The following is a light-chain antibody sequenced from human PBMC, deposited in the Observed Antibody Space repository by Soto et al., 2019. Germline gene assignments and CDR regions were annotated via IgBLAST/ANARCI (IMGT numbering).Light chain of an antibody. Sequence: EIVLTQTPGTLSLSPGDRATLSCRASQSVSSNYSAWYQQKPGQAPWLLIYGASIRATGIPDRFSGSGSGTDFTLTIRRLEPEDFAMYFCHKYGSSPRTFGQGTKVEIK. V-gene: IGKV3-20*01. J-gene: IGKJ1*01. CDR3: HKYGSSPRT. CDR2: GAS. CDR1: QSVSSNY.